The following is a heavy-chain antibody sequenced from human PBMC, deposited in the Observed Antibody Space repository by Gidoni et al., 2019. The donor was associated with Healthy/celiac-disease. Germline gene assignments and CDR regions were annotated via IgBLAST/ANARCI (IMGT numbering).Heavy chain of an antibody. CDR3: ASGNWNGKNWFDP. D-gene: IGHD1-20*01. CDR1: GGSFSGYY. V-gene: IGHV4-34*01. Sequence: QVQLQQWGAELLKPSETLSLTCAVYGGSFSGYYWSWIRQPPGKGLEWIGEINHSGSTNYNPSLKSRVTISVDTSKNQFSLKLSSVTAADTAVYYCASGNWNGKNWFDPWGQGTLVTVSS. CDR2: INHSGST. J-gene: IGHJ5*02.